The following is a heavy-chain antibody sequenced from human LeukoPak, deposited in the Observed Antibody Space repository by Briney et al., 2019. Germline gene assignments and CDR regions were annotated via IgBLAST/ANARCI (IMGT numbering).Heavy chain of an antibody. D-gene: IGHD2-21*02. Sequence: GGSLRLSCAASGFTVSSNYMSWVRQAPGKGLEWVSVIYSGGSTYYADSVKGRFTISRHNSKNTLYLQMNSLRAEDTAVYYCARAYCGGDCYANYYGMDVWGQGTPVTVSS. J-gene: IGHJ6*02. CDR3: ARAYCGGDCYANYYGMDV. CDR1: GFTVSSNY. V-gene: IGHV3-53*04. CDR2: IYSGGST.